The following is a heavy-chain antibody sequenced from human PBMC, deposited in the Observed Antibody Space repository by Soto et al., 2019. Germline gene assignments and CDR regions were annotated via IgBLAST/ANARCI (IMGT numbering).Heavy chain of an antibody. J-gene: IGHJ6*02. D-gene: IGHD3-3*01. CDR1: GGSFSGYY. Sequence: SETLSLTCGVYGGSFSGYYWSWIRQPPGKGLEWIGEINHSGSTNYNPSLKSRVTISVDTSKNQFSLKLSSVTAADTAVYYCARGPKYYDFRSGSALMNYYYGMDVWGQGTTVTVSS. CDR3: ARGPKYYDFRSGSALMNYYYGMDV. V-gene: IGHV4-34*01. CDR2: INHSGST.